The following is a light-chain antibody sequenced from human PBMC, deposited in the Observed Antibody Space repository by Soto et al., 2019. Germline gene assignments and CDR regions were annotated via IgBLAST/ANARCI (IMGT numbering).Light chain of an antibody. CDR3: HQRHMWPST. CDR1: QSFRGL. CDR2: DAY. Sequence: EVVLTQSPVTLSLSPGERATLSCRASQSFRGLLAWYQQKPGQAPRLLIYDAYNRTTGIPPRFSGSGSGTDFTLTTSSLEPEESAVYYCHQRHMWPSTFGQGTRLEIK. V-gene: IGKV3-11*01. J-gene: IGKJ5*01.